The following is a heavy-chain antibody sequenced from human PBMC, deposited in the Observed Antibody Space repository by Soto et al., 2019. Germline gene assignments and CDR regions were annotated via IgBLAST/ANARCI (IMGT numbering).Heavy chain of an antibody. J-gene: IGHJ4*02. V-gene: IGHV3-30*18. D-gene: IGHD3-10*01. CDR3: AKWLDGSGSDY. CDR2: ISYDGSNK. Sequence: QVQLVESGGGVVQPGRSLRLSCAASGFTVSSYGMHWVRQAPGKGLEWVAVISYDGSNKYYADSVKGRFTISRDNSKNTLYLQMNSLRAEDTAVYYCAKWLDGSGSDYWGQGTLVTVSS. CDR1: GFTVSSYG.